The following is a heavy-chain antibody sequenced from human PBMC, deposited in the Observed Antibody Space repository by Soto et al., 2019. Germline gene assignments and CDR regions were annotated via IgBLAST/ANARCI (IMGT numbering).Heavy chain of an antibody. Sequence: QITLKESGPTLVKPTQTLTLTCTFSGFSLSTSGVGVGWIRQPPGKALEWLALIYWDDDKRYSPSLRSRLTIRKDTSKTQVVLTMTNMDPVDTATYYCIQSRCGGDCLQSYASHYYYGMDVWGQGTTVTVSS. V-gene: IGHV2-5*02. CDR3: IQSRCGGDCLQSYASHYYYGMDV. J-gene: IGHJ6*02. D-gene: IGHD2-21*02. CDR1: GFSLSTSGVG. CDR2: IYWDDDK.